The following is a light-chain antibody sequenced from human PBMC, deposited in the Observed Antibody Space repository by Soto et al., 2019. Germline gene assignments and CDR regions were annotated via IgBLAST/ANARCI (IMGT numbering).Light chain of an antibody. CDR1: QIVSSN. CDR2: AAS. J-gene: IGKJ1*01. V-gene: IGKV3-15*01. Sequence: EIVLTQSPATLSVSPGERATLSCRASQIVSSNLAWYQQKPGQAPRLLIYAASTRATGIPARFSGSGSGTEFTLTISSLQSEDSAVYYCQQYNNWPLWTFGQGTKVDIK. CDR3: QQYNNWPLWT.